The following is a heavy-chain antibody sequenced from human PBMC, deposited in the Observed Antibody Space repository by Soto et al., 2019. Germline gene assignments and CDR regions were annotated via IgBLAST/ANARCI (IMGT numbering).Heavy chain of an antibody. CDR3: ARDPLSSGWEYYYYMDV. CDR2: ISSSSSYI. Sequence: GGSLRLSCAASGFTFSSYSMNWVRQAPGKGLEWVSSISSSSSYIYYADSVKGRFTISRDNAKNSLYLQMNSLRAEDTAVYYCARDPLSSGWEYYYYMDVWGKGTTVTVSS. J-gene: IGHJ6*03. CDR1: GFTFSSYS. D-gene: IGHD6-19*01. V-gene: IGHV3-21*01.